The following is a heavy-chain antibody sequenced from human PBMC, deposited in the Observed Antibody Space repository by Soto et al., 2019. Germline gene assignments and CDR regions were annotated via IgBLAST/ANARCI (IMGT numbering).Heavy chain of an antibody. CDR3: ARSQWLAP. CDR1: GGSISSYY. CDR2: IYYGGST. V-gene: IGHV4-59*01. Sequence: SETLSLTCNVYGGSISSYYWSWIRQSPGKGLEWIGYIYYGGSTNYNPSLNSRVTISVDTSKNQFFLKLTSMTAADTAVYYCARSQWLAPWGQGTLVTVSS. J-gene: IGHJ5*02.